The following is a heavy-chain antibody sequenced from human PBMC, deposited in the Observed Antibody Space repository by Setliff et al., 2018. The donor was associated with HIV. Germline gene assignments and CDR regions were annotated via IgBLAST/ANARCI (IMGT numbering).Heavy chain of an antibody. CDR1: GFTFSTYW. Sequence: PGGSLRLSCAGTGFTFSTYWMSWVRQAPGKGLEWVANINQDGATKYYVDSVRGRFTISRDNAKNSVFLQMNSLRGEDTAVYYCARDPNALDYWGQGTLVTVSS. J-gene: IGHJ4*02. CDR3: ARDPNALDY. CDR2: INQDGATK. V-gene: IGHV3-7*01.